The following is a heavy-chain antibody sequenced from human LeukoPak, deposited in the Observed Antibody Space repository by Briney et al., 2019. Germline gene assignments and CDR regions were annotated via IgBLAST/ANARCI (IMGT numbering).Heavy chain of an antibody. CDR3: ARDRGYNYGFDY. CDR2: ISSSGSTI. V-gene: IGHV3-48*03. D-gene: IGHD5-18*01. CDR1: GFTFSSYE. Sequence: PGGSLRLSCAASGFTFSSYEMNWARQAPGKGLEWVSYISSSGSTIYYADSVKGRFSISRDNAKNSLYLQMNSLRAEDTAVYYCARDRGYNYGFDYWGQGTLVTVSS. J-gene: IGHJ4*02.